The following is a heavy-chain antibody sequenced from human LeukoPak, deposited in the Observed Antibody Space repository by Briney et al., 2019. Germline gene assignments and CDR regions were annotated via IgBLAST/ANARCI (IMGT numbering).Heavy chain of an antibody. D-gene: IGHD2-15*01. CDR3: ARGVVVVAASFRFDP. CDR1: GASISSYY. J-gene: IGHJ5*02. CDR2: LYISGST. V-gene: IGHV4-4*07. Sequence: SETLSLTCTVSGASISSYYYNWIRQTAGGGLEWIGRLYISGSTDYNPSLKSRVTISVDTSMNQFYLKMNSVTAADTAVYFCARGVVVVAASFRFDPWGQGTLDTVSS.